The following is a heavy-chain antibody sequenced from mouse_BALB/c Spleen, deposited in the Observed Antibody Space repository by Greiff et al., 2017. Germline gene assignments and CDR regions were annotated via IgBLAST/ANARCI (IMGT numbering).Heavy chain of an antibody. CDR3: VRPGVRRGAMDY. Sequence: VQLQQSGPGLVAPSQSLSITCTVSGFSLTSYDISWIRQPPGKGLEWLGVIWTGGGTNYNSAFMSRLSISKDNSKSQVFLKMNSLQTDDTAIYYCVRPGVRRGAMDYWGQGTSVTVSS. D-gene: IGHD2-14*01. J-gene: IGHJ4*01. CDR1: GFSLTSYD. V-gene: IGHV2-9-2*01. CDR2: IWTGGGT.